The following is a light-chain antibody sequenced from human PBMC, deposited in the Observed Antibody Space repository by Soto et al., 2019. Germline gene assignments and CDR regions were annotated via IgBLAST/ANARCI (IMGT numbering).Light chain of an antibody. Sequence: DIQMTQSPSTLSASVGDRVTITCRASQSISSWLAWYQQKPGKAPNLLIYDASSLEGGVPSRFSGSGSGTEFTLTISSLQPDDFATYYFQHYHSYPLTFGQGTKVEIK. CDR1: QSISSW. J-gene: IGKJ1*01. CDR2: DAS. CDR3: QHYHSYPLT. V-gene: IGKV1-5*01.